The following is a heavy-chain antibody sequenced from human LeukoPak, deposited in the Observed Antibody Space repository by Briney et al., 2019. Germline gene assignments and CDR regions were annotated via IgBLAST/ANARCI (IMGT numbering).Heavy chain of an antibody. D-gene: IGHD1-1*01. CDR1: GFTFSSYE. Sequence: GGSLRLSCAASGFTFSSYEMNWVRQAPGKGLEWVSYISSSGSTIYHAGSVKGRFTISRDNAKNSLYLQMNSLRAEDTAVYYCARDRPNLEPYDYWGQGTLVTVSS. V-gene: IGHV3-48*03. J-gene: IGHJ4*02. CDR2: ISSSGSTI. CDR3: ARDRPNLEPYDY.